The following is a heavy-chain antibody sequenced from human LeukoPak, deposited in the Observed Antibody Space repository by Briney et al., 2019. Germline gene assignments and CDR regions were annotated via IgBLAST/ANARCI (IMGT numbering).Heavy chain of an antibody. CDR1: GFTLSSDG. CDR2: ISYDGSNK. D-gene: IGHD4-17*01. V-gene: IGHV3-30*03. J-gene: IGHJ5*02. Sequence: SLRPSSAPSGFTLSSDGMRRVRQAPDKGLEWVAVISYDGSNKYYADSVKGRFTISRDNSKNTLYLQMNGLRAEDTAVYYCAMGIAGSDYGAWGQGTLVTVSS. CDR3: AMGIAGSDYGA.